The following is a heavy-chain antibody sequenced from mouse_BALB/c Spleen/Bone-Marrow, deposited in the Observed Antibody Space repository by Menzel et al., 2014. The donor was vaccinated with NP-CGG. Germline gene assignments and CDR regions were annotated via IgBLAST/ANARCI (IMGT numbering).Heavy chain of an antibody. J-gene: IGHJ4*01. CDR1: GFSLTNYG. Sequence: QVQLKESGPGLVAPSQSLSITCTVSGFSLTNYGLHWVRQPPGKGLEWLVVIRSDGSTTYNSALKSRLSINKDNSKSQVFLKMNSLQTDDTAIYYCARTGTRYAMDYWGQGTSVTVSS. V-gene: IGHV2-6*02. CDR3: ARTGTRYAMDY. D-gene: IGHD4-1*01. CDR2: IRSDGST.